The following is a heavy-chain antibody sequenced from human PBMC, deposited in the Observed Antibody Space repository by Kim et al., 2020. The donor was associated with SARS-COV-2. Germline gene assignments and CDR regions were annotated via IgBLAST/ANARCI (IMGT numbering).Heavy chain of an antibody. J-gene: IGHJ6*02. CDR2: IRSQANSYAT. V-gene: IGHV3-73*01. CDR1: GFTFSGSP. Sequence: GGSLRLSCAGSGFTFSGSPMHWVRQVSGKGLEWIGRIRSQANSYATAYAASIXGRFTISRDDSKNTXYLQMDSLKTEDTAVYYCTRGTXASTYGVDVWGQGXXVTVSS. D-gene: IGHD1-1*01. CDR3: TRGTXASTYGVDV.